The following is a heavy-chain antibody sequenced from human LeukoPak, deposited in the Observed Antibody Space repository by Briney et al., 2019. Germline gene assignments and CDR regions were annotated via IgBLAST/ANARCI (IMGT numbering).Heavy chain of an antibody. V-gene: IGHV1-2*02. D-gene: IGHD2-2*01. CDR1: GYTFTGYY. CDR2: INPNSGGT. J-gene: IGHJ5*02. CDR3: ARPDCSSTSCYDWFDP. Sequence: GASVKVSCKASGYTFTGYYMHWVRQAPGQGLEWMGWINPNSGGTNYAQKFQGRVTMTRDTSISTAYMELSRLRSDDTAVYYCARPDCSSTSCYDWFDPWRQGTLVTVSS.